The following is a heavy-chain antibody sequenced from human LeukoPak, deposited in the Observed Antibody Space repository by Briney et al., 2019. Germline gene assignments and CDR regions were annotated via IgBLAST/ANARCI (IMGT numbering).Heavy chain of an antibody. CDR3: ARSGGSGWDEGFDY. D-gene: IGHD6-19*01. V-gene: IGHV5-51*01. Sequence: GESLEISCKGSGYSFTTYWIAWVRQMPGKGLEWMGIIYLGDSDTRYSPSFQGQVTISADKSINTAYPQWSSLKASDTAMYYCARSGGSGWDEGFDYWGQGTLVTVSS. CDR1: GYSFTTYW. CDR2: IYLGDSDT. J-gene: IGHJ4*02.